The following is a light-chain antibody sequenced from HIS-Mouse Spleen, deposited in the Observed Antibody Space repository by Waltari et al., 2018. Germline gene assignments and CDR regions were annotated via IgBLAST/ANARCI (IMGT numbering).Light chain of an antibody. CDR1: SSNIGSNY. V-gene: IGLV1-47*01. Sequence: QSVLTQPPSASGTPGQRVTISCSGSSSNIGSNYVYWYQQLPGTAPNLLIYRNNQRPSGVPDRFSGSTSGTSASLAISGLRSEDEADYYCAAWDDSLSGYVFGTGTKVTVL. CDR2: RNN. CDR3: AAWDDSLSGYV. J-gene: IGLJ1*01.